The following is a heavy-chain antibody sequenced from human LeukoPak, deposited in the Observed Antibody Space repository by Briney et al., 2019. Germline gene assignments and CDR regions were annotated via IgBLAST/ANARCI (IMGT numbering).Heavy chain of an antibody. CDR2: IWYDGSNK. J-gene: IGHJ5*02. CDR1: GFTFSSYG. D-gene: IGHD3-10*01. CDR3: ARDPSDYYGSGRRRTDNWFDP. V-gene: IGHV3-33*01. Sequence: GGSLRLSCASTGFTFSSYGMHWVRQAPGKGLDGVAVIWYDGSNKYYADSVKGRFTISRDNSKNTLYLQMNSLRAEDTAVYYCARDPSDYYGSGRRRTDNWFDPWGQGTLVTVSS.